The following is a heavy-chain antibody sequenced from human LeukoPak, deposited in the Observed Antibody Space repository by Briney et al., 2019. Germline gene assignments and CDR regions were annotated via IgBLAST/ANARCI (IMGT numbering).Heavy chain of an antibody. CDR2: ISSNGGST. CDR3: ARSGSPFY. Sequence: GGSLRLSCAASGFTFNSAWMGWVRQAPGKGLEYVSAISSNGGSTYYANSVKGRFTISRDNSKNTLYLQMGSLRAEDMAVYYCARSGSPFYWGQGTLVTVSS. J-gene: IGHJ4*02. CDR1: GFTFNSAW. V-gene: IGHV3-64*01.